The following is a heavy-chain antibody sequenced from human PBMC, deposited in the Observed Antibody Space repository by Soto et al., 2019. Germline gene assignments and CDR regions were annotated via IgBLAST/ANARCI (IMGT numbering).Heavy chain of an antibody. CDR1: GFTFSSYG. CDR2: ISYDGSNK. J-gene: IGHJ4*02. Sequence: ESGGGVVQPGRSLRLSCAASGFTFSSYGMHWVRQAPGKGLEWVAVISYDGSNKYYADSVKGRFTISRDNSKNTLYLQMNSLRDEDTAVYYCAKDHGSSSAPVNFDYWGQGTLVTVSS. CDR3: AKDHGSSSAPVNFDY. V-gene: IGHV3-30*18. D-gene: IGHD6-6*01.